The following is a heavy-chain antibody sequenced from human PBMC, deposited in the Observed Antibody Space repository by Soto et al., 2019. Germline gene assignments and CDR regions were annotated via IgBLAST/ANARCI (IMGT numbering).Heavy chain of an antibody. Sequence: GGSLRLSCAASGFTFSSYAMSWVRQAPGKGLEWVSAISGSGGSTYYADSVKGRFTISRDNSKNTLYLQMNSLRAEDTAVYYCAKEGGSGYYQRPPYYFDYWGQGTLVTVSS. CDR2: ISGSGGST. J-gene: IGHJ4*02. CDR3: AKEGGSGYYQRPPYYFDY. CDR1: GFTFSSYA. D-gene: IGHD3-3*01. V-gene: IGHV3-23*01.